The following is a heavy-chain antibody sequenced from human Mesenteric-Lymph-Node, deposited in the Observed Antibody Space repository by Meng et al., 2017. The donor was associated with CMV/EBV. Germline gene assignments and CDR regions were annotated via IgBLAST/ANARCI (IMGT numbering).Heavy chain of an antibody. CDR3: AKDWAHSTEGPLYSFFYGMDV. V-gene: IGHV3-30*02. D-gene: IGHD3-16*01. CDR1: GMSLNNYG. CDR2: IRFDGRSK. J-gene: IGHJ6*02. Sequence: GESLKISCAASGMSLNNYGMHWVRQAPGKGLEWVAFIRFDGRSKYFAGSVKGRFTISRDNSKNTLYLQMSSLRTEDTAVYYCAKDWAHSTEGPLYSFFYGMDVWGQGTTVTVSS.